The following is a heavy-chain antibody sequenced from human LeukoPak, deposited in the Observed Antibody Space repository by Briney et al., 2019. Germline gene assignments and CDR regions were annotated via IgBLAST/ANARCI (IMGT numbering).Heavy chain of an antibody. J-gene: IGHJ4*02. CDR3: AKDLLPYCSSTSCTNFDY. CDR1: GFTFSTYA. CDR2: ISGSGGST. D-gene: IGHD2-2*01. Sequence: GGSLRLSCAASGFTFSTYAMSLIRRAPGKGLAWDSAISGSGGSTYYADSVKGRFTISRDNSKNTLYLQMNSLRAEDTTVYYCAKDLLPYCSSTSCTNFDYWGQGTLVTVSS. V-gene: IGHV3-23*01.